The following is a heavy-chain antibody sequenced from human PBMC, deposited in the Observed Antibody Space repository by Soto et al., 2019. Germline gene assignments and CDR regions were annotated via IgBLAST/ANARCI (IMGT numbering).Heavy chain of an antibody. CDR1: GYTFTGYY. CDR3: ARVRKGRDTAMAYYYYYGMDV. D-gene: IGHD5-18*01. V-gene: IGHV1-2*04. J-gene: IGHJ6*02. CDR2: INPNSGGT. Sequence: EASVKVSCKASGYTFTGYYMHWVRQAPGQGLEWMGWINPNSGGTNYAQKFQGWVTMTRDTSISTAYMEPSRLRSDDTAVYYCARVRKGRDTAMAYYYYYGMDVWGQGTTVTVSS.